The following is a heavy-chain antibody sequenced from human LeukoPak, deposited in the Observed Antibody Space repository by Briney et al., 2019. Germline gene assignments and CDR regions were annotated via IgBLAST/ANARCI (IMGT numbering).Heavy chain of an antibody. CDR2: IYHSGST. D-gene: IGHD3-10*01. V-gene: IGHV4-39*07. Sequence: SETLSLTCTVSGGSISSSSYYWGWIRQPPGKGLEWIGSIYHSGSTYYNPSLKSRVTIAVETSKNQFSLKLSSVTAADTAAYYCARGRKTYYYGSGSYGPFDYWGQGTLVTVSS. CDR1: GGSISSSSYY. CDR3: ARGRKTYYYGSGSYGPFDY. J-gene: IGHJ4*02.